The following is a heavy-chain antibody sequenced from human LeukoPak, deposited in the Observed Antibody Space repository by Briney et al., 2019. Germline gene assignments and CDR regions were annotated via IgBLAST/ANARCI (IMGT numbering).Heavy chain of an antibody. CDR3: AVTAATVHY. V-gene: IGHV3-30*03. CDR1: GFTFNAYG. CDR2: ISYDGSNK. Sequence: PGGSLRLSCAASGFTFNAYGMHWVRQAPGKGLEWVAVISYDGSNKYYGDSVKGRFTISRDNSKNTLYLEMNSLRAEDTAVYYCAVTAATVHYWGQGTLVTVSS. J-gene: IGHJ4*02. D-gene: IGHD4-11*01.